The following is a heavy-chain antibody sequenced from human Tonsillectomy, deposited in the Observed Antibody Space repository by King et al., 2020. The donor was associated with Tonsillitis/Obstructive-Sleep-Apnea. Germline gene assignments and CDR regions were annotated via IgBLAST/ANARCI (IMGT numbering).Heavy chain of an antibody. Sequence: VQLVQSGAEVKKPGASVKVSCEVSGYTLTELSMHWVRQAPGKGLEWMGGFDPEDGETIYAQKFQGRVTMTEDTSTDTAYMELSSLRSEDTAVYYCATDHYDSSGYYYQRDAFDIWGQGTMVTVSS. CDR1: GYTLTELS. J-gene: IGHJ3*02. D-gene: IGHD3-22*01. CDR2: FDPEDGET. V-gene: IGHV1-24*01. CDR3: ATDHYDSSGYYYQRDAFDI.